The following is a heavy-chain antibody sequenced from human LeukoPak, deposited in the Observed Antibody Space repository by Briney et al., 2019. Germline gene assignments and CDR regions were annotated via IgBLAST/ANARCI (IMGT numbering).Heavy chain of an antibody. V-gene: IGHV3-30*04. CDR2: ISYDGSNK. Sequence: GGSLRLSCVASGFTFSSYAMHWVRQAPGKGLEWVAVISYDGSNKHYADSVKGRFTISRDNSKNTLYLQMNSLRAEDTAVYYCARNGGIRAFDIWGQGTMVTVSS. CDR3: ARNGGIRAFDI. D-gene: IGHD3-16*01. CDR1: GFTFSSYA. J-gene: IGHJ3*02.